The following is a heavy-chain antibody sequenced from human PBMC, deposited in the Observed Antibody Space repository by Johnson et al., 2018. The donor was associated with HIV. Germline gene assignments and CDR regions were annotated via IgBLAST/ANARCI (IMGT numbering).Heavy chain of an antibody. CDR3: ARVAVAWGHDAFDI. V-gene: IGHV3-7*04. Sequence: EVQLVESGGGLVQPGGSLRLSCAASGFTFSSSWMDWVRQAPGKGLEWVANIKEDGSAKHYLDSVKGRFTISRDNAKNSLYLQMNSLRAEDTAVYYCARVAVAWGHDAFDIWGQGTMVTVSS. D-gene: IGHD2-15*01. CDR1: GFTFSSSW. CDR2: IKEDGSAK. J-gene: IGHJ3*02.